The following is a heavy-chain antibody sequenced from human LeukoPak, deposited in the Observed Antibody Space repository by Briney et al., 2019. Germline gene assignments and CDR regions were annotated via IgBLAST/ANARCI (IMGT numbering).Heavy chain of an antibody. D-gene: IGHD3-3*01. Sequence: GSLRLSCAASGFTLRSYDMSWVRQAPGKGLEWVSAISGSGGSTYYADSVKGRFTISRDNSKNTLYLQMNSLRAEDTAVYYCAKDTYYDFWSGLLGAFDIWGQGTMVTVSS. CDR3: AKDTYYDFWSGLLGAFDI. J-gene: IGHJ3*02. CDR2: ISGSGGST. V-gene: IGHV3-23*01. CDR1: GFTLRSYD.